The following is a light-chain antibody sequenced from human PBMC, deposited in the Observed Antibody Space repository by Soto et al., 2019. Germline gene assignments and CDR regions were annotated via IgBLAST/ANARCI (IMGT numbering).Light chain of an antibody. Sequence: DIQMTQSPSTLSGSVGDRVTITCRASQTISSWLAWYQQKPGKAPKLLIYGASNRATGIPDRFSGSGSGTDFTLTISRLEPEDFAVYYCQHYDISSWTFGQGTKVDIK. J-gene: IGKJ1*01. V-gene: IGKV1-5*01. CDR2: GAS. CDR1: QTISSW. CDR3: QHYDISSWT.